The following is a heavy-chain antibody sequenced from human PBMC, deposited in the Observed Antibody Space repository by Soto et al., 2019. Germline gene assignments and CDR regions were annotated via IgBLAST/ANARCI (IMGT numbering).Heavy chain of an antibody. V-gene: IGHV3-23*01. J-gene: IGHJ5*02. CDR2: IGGSGGST. Sequence: GGSLRLSCAASGFTFSSYAMSWVRQAPGKGLEWVSAIGGSGGSTYYADSVKGRFTISRDNSKNTLYLQMNGLRAEDTAVYYCAKNGGATVRYNWFDPWGQGTLVTVSS. CDR1: GFTFSSYA. D-gene: IGHD4-17*01. CDR3: AKNGGATVRYNWFDP.